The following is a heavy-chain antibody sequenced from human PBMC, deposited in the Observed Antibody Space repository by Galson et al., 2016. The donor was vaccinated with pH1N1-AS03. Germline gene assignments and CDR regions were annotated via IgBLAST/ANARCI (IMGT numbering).Heavy chain of an antibody. D-gene: IGHD5-24*01. J-gene: IGHJ4*02. CDR3: ARVDSSTYSDGWVPFDY. V-gene: IGHV3-NL1*01. Sequence: SLRLSCAASGFTFSSYGMHWVRQTPGKGLEWVSSIYTGGDTFYTDSVRGRFTISRDDSKNTLYLQMNSLRAADTAMYYCARVDSSTYSDGWVPFDYWGQGTLVTVSS. CDR1: GFTFSSYG. CDR2: IYTGGDT.